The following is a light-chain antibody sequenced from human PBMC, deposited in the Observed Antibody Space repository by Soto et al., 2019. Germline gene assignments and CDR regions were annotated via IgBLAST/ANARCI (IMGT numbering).Light chain of an antibody. CDR3: QQYNNWPRAT. CDR2: RTS. CDR1: QSISSN. Sequence: EIVMTQSPATLSVSPGERATLSCRASQSISSNLAWYQQKPGQAPRLLMFRTSSRATGFPARFSGSGSGTEFNLTISSLQSEEFGVYYCQQYNNWPRATFGGGTKVDIK. V-gene: IGKV3-15*01. J-gene: IGKJ4*01.